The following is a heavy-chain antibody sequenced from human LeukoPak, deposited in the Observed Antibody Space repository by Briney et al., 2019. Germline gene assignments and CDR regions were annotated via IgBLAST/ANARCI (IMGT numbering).Heavy chain of an antibody. CDR1: GFTFSGFG. J-gene: IGHJ4*02. D-gene: IGHD3-22*01. V-gene: IGHV3-30*02. CDR2: IRYDGSNK. CDR3: AKYPLYYDSSGYYYPYYFDY. Sequence: GGSLRLSCAASGFTFSGFGIHWVRQAPGKGLEWVAFIRYDGSNKYYADSVKGRFTISRDNSKNTLYLQMNSLRAEDTAVYYCAKYPLYYDSSGYYYPYYFDYWGQGTLVTVSS.